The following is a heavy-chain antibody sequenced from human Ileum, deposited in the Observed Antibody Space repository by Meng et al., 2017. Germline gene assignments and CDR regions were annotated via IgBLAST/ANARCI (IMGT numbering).Heavy chain of an antibody. CDR2: AGT. J-gene: IGHJ4*02. CDR3: ARDHWGSLDY. CDR1: GGSVSTSDYP. Sequence: QVQLQEAGPGLGRPSETLSLICTVSGGSVSTSDYPWGWIRQPPGKGLEWIGYAGTNYNPSLKSRVTISVDTSKRQFSLKLTSVTAADTAVYYCARDHWGSLDYWGQGILVTVSS. V-gene: IGHV4-61*08. D-gene: IGHD7-27*01.